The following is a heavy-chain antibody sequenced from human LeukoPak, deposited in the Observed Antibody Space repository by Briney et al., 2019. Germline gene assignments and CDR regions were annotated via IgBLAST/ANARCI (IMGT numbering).Heavy chain of an antibody. J-gene: IGHJ4*02. D-gene: IGHD3-3*01. CDR3: ARMDYDFWSGYYIDAY. CDR2: IKQDGSEK. Sequence: GGSLRLSCAASGFTFSSYWMSWVRQAPGKGLEWVANIKQDGSEKYYVDSVKGRFTISRDNAKNSPYLQMNSLRAEDTAVYYCARMDYDFWSGYYIDAYWGQGTLVTVSS. CDR1: GFTFSSYW. V-gene: IGHV3-7*01.